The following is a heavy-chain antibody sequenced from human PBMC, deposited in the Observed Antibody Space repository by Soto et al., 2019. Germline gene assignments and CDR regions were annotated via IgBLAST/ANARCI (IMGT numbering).Heavy chain of an antibody. CDR1: GFTFSSYG. CDR2: ISYGGSNK. J-gene: IGHJ5*02. V-gene: IGHV3-30*18. CDR3: AKDNCISTSCYRLYNWFDP. Sequence: QVQLVESGGGVVQPGRSLRLSCAASGFTFSSYGMHWVRQAPGKGLEWVAVISYGGSNKYYADSVKGRFTISRDNSKNTLDLQMNNLGAEDTAVYYCAKDNCISTSCYRLYNWFDPWGQGTLVTVSS. D-gene: IGHD2-2*01.